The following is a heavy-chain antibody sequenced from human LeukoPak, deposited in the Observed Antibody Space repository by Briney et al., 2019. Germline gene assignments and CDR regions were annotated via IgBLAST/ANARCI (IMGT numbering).Heavy chain of an antibody. CDR3: ARYGADSYDYVWGSYRYHFDY. CDR2: ISSSGSTI. J-gene: IGHJ4*02. D-gene: IGHD3-16*02. CDR1: GFTFSDYY. Sequence: PGGSLRLSCAASGFTFSDYYMSWIRQAPGKGLEWVSYISSSGSTIYYADSVKGRFTISRDNAKDSLYLQMNSLRAEDTAVYYCARYGADSYDYVWGSYRYHFDYWGQGTLVTVSS. V-gene: IGHV3-11*01.